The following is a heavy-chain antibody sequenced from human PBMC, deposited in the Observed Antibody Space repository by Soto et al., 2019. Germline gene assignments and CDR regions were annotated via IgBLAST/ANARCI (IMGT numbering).Heavy chain of an antibody. CDR2: ISSRGDII. J-gene: IGHJ4*02. Sequence: GGSLRLSCAVSGFIFSDYYMSWIRQAPGKGLEWVSYISSRGDIIYYADSVKGRFTISRDNAKNSLYLQMNSLRAEDTAVYYCARDLGYYDSSGYFDYWGQGTLVTVSS. V-gene: IGHV3-11*01. CDR1: GFIFSDYY. D-gene: IGHD3-22*01. CDR3: ARDLGYYDSSGYFDY.